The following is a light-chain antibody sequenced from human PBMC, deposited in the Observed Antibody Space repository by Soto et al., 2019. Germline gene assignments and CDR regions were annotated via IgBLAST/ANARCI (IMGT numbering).Light chain of an antibody. CDR1: QSVSSN. CDR3: QQYNDWPRT. J-gene: IGKJ1*01. Sequence: EIVMTQSPATLSVSPGESATLFCRASQSVSSNLAWYQQKPGQAPRLLIYGASTRATGIPARFRGSGSRTEFTLTISSLQSEDFAIYYCQQYNDWPRTFGQGTKVDIK. V-gene: IGKV3-15*01. CDR2: GAS.